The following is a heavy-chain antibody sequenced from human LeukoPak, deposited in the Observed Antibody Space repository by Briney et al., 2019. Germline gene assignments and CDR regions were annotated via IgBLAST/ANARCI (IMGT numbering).Heavy chain of an antibody. CDR2: IYHSGST. D-gene: IGHD5-18*01. CDR1: GGSISSSNW. Sequence: SETLSLTCAVSGGSISSSNWWSWVRQPPGKGLEWIGEIYHSGSTNYNPSLKSRVTISVDKSKNQFSLKLSSVTAADTAVYYCASLVDTASNFDYWGQGTLVTVSS. CDR3: ASLVDTASNFDY. J-gene: IGHJ4*02. V-gene: IGHV4-4*02.